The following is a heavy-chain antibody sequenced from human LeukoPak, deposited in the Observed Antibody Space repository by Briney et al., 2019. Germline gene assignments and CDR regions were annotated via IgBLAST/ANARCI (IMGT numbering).Heavy chain of an antibody. D-gene: IGHD2-15*01. CDR3: ARELGYCSGGSCYEVAHFDY. Sequence: GASVKVSCKASGYTFTSYGISWVRQAPGQGLEWMGWISAYNGNTNYAQKLQGRVTMTTDTSTSTAYMELRGLRSDDTAVYYCARELGYCSGGSCYEVAHFDYWGQGTLVTVSS. CDR2: ISAYNGNT. V-gene: IGHV1-18*01. CDR1: GYTFTSYG. J-gene: IGHJ4*02.